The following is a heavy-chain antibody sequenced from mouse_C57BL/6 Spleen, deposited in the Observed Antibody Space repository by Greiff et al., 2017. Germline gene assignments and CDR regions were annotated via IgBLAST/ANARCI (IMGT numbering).Heavy chain of an antibody. J-gene: IGHJ2*01. CDR2: IYPGDGDT. D-gene: IGHD2-2*01. V-gene: IGHV1-80*01. CDR1: GYAFSSYW. CDR3: ARWAVTTPYFDY. Sequence: VQLQQSGAELVKPGASVKISCKASGYAFSSYWMNWVKQRPGKGLEWIGQIYPGDGDTNYNGKFKGKATLTADKSSSTAYMQLSSLTSEDSAVYICARWAVTTPYFDYWGQGTTLTVSS.